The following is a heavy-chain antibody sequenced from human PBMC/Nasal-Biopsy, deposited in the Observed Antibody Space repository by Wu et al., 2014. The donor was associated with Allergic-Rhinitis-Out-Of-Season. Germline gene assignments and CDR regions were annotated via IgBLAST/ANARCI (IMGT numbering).Heavy chain of an antibody. D-gene: IGHD7-27*01. CDR3: ASLNWGAGFFDY. CDR2: IYYSGST. J-gene: IGHJ4*02. CDR1: GDSINRYY. Sequence: TLSLTCTVSGDSINRYYWSWIRQPPGKGLEWIGYIYYSGSTYYNPSLKSRVTIFLDTSKNRFSLRLNSVIAADTAVYYCASLNWGAGFFDYWGQGAPVTVSS. V-gene: IGHV4-59*08.